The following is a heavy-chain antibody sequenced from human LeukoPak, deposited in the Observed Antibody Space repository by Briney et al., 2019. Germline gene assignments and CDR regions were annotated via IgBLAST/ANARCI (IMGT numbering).Heavy chain of an antibody. V-gene: IGHV4-39*01. CDR1: GGSISSSSYY. CDR3: ARRTSRYYMDV. D-gene: IGHD2-2*01. J-gene: IGHJ6*03. Sequence: SGPGLVKPSETLSPTCTVSGGSISSSSYYWGWIRQPPGKGLEWIGSIYYSGNTYYNPSLKSRVTISVDTSKNQFSLKLSSVTAADTAVYYCARRTSRYYMDVWGKGTTVTVSS. CDR2: IYYSGNT.